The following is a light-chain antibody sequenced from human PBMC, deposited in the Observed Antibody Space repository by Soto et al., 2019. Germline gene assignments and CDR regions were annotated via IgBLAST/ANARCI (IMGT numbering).Light chain of an antibody. CDR1: QSISNW. CDR2: HAS. CDR3: QQYNSYS. J-gene: IGKJ1*01. Sequence: IQLTQSPSTLPASVGDRVTLTCRASQSISNWLAWYQQKPGTAPKLLIYHASILETAVPSRFSGNGSGTECTLTISSLQPGDFATYDCQQYNSYSFGQGSRVEIK. V-gene: IGKV1-5*01.